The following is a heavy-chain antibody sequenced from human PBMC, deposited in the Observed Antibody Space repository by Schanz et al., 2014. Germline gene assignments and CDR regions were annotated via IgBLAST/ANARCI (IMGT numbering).Heavy chain of an antibody. D-gene: IGHD3-10*01. Sequence: VHLVESGGGLVKPRGSLRLSCVVSGFSVSNTYMHWVRQPPGKGLEWVSVINSAGTTYYADSVKGRFTFSRDSSKNTVYLQMDSLRADDTSVYYCARGRGYIIGQWGQGILVTVSS. J-gene: IGHJ4*02. CDR2: INSAGTT. V-gene: IGHV3-66*01. CDR1: GFSVSNTY. CDR3: ARGRGYIIGQ.